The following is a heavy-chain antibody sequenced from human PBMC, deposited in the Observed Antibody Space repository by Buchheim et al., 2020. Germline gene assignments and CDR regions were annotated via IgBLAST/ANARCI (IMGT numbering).Heavy chain of an antibody. CDR2: ISGSGGST. V-gene: IGHV3-23*04. J-gene: IGHJ4*02. CDR1: GLTFSSYA. Sequence: EVQLVESGGGLVQPGGSLRLSCAASGLTFSSYAMSWVRQAPGKGLEWVSAISGSGGSTYYADSVKGRFTISSDNSKNTLYLQMNSLRAEDTAVYYCAKDHYDILTGYSRSNDYWGQGTL. D-gene: IGHD3-9*01. CDR3: AKDHYDILTGYSRSNDY.